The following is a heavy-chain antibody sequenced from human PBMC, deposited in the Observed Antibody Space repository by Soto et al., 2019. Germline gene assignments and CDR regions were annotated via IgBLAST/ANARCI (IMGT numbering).Heavy chain of an antibody. D-gene: IGHD6-13*01. V-gene: IGHV6-1*01. CDR2: TYYRSKWYN. CDR3: ARAIFGSSWYSNWFDP. CDR1: GDNVSSNTAA. J-gene: IGHJ5*02. Sequence: SQTLSLTCAISGDNVSSNTAAWNWIRQSPSTGLEWLGRTYYRSKWYNDFALSVKSRISINPDTSKNQFSLQLNSMTPEDTAVYYCARAIFGSSWYSNWFDPWGQGTLVTVSS.